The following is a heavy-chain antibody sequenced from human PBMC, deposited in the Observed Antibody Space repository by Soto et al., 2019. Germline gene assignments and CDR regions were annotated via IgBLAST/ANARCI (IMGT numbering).Heavy chain of an antibody. CDR3: ARGRYCLTGRCFPNWFDS. V-gene: IGHV4-30-4*01. CDR2: IYKSATT. D-gene: IGHD7-27*01. CDR1: GDSISNLDYF. Sequence: SETLSLTCSVSGDSISNLDYFWAWIRQPPGQALEYIGYIYKSATTYYNPSFESRVAISVDTSKSQFSLNVTSVTAADTAVYFCARGRYCLTGRCFPNWFDSWGQGALGTAPQ. J-gene: IGHJ5*01.